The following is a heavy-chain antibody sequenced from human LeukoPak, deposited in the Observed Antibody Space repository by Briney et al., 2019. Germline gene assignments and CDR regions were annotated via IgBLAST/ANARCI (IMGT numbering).Heavy chain of an antibody. Sequence: SETLSLTCTVSGGSISSYYWSWIRQPTGKGLEWIGYIYYSGSTNYNPSLKSRVTMSVDTSKNQFSLKLSSVTAADTAMYYCAKSGGYGLIDYWGEGTRVTVSS. D-gene: IGHD1-26*01. J-gene: IGHJ4*02. V-gene: IGHV4-59*08. CDR2: IYYSGST. CDR1: GGSISSYY. CDR3: AKSGGYGLIDY.